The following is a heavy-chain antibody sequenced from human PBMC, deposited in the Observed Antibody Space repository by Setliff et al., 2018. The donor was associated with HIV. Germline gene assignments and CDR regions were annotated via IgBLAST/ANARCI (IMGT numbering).Heavy chain of an antibody. CDR3: AGPPNDYYDSSGYYYLQH. CDR1: GGPLSGHY. Sequence: SETLSLTCAVYGGPLSGHYWSWIRQPPGQGLEWIGETSHSGKTNYNPSLKSRVTISVDTSKNQFSLKLTSVTAADTAVYYCAGPPNDYYDSSGYYYLQHWGQGTLVTVSS. CDR2: TSHSGKT. J-gene: IGHJ1*01. V-gene: IGHV4-34*01. D-gene: IGHD3-22*01.